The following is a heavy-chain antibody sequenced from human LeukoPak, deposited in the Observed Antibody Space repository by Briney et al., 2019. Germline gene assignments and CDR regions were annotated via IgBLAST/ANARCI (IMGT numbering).Heavy chain of an antibody. J-gene: IGHJ4*02. V-gene: IGHV4-34*01. CDR3: ARDGPWLLREYYFDY. CDR1: GGSFSGYY. CDR2: INHSGST. Sequence: SETLSLTCAVYGGSFSGYYWSWIRQSPGKGLEWIGEINHSGSTNYNPSLKSRVTISVDTSKNQFSLKLSSVTAADTAVYYCARDGPWLLREYYFDYWGQGTLVTVSS. D-gene: IGHD3-22*01.